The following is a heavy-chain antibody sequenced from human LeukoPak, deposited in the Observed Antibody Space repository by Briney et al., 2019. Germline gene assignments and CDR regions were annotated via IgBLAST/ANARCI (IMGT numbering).Heavy chain of an antibody. V-gene: IGHV4-59*01. J-gene: IGHJ3*02. CDR1: GGSISSYY. CDR2: IYYSGST. D-gene: IGHD1-26*01. Sequence: SETLSLTCTVSGGSISSYYWSWIRQPPGKGLEWIGYIYYSGSTNYNPSLKSRVTISVDTSKNQFSLKLSSVTAADTAVYYCARALVGATGSDAFDIWGQGTMVTVSS. CDR3: ARALVGATGSDAFDI.